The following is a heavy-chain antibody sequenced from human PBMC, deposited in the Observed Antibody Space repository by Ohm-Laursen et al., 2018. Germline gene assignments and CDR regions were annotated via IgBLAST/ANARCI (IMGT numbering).Heavy chain of an antibody. J-gene: IGHJ4*02. CDR1: GFTFSDHY. V-gene: IGHV3-11*01. D-gene: IGHD2-2*02. Sequence: SLRLSCSAAGFTFSDHYMSWIRQAPGKGLEWISHISGSGFTIYDADSVKGRFTISRDNAKNSLYLQMNSLRAEDTAIYYCVRGTSIGYCSSGTCYTGDFFDYWGQGALVTVSS. CDR3: VRGTSIGYCSSGTCYTGDFFDY. CDR2: ISGSGFTI.